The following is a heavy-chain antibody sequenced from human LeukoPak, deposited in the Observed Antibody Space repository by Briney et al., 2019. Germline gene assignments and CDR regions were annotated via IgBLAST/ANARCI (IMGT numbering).Heavy chain of an antibody. CDR1: GGSFSNYY. Sequence: PSETLSLTYTVSGGSFSNYYWSWIRQPPGKGLEFVGYIYYTGSTNYNPSLKSRVTISVDTSNNQFSLKLTSVTAADTAVYYCARGARGHSGYAWLDYWGQGTLVTVSS. V-gene: IGHV4-59*01. CDR2: IYYTGST. CDR3: ARGARGHSGYAWLDY. D-gene: IGHD5-12*01. J-gene: IGHJ4*02.